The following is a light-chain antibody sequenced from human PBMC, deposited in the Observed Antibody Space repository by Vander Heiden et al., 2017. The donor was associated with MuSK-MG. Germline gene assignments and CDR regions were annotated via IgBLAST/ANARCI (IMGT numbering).Light chain of an antibody. CDR2: DVS. J-gene: IGLJ1*01. V-gene: IGLV2-14*03. CDR3: SSYTSSSTYV. CDR1: ISDVGGYNY. Sequence: SALTQPASVSGSPGQSITISCTGTISDVGGYNYVSWYQPHPGKAPKHMIYDVSNRPSGVTNRFSGSKSGNTASLTISGLQTEDEADYYCSSYTSSSTYVFGTGTKVTVL.